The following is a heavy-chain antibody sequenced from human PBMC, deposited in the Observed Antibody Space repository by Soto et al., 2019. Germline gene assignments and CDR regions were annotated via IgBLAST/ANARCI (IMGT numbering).Heavy chain of an antibody. CDR1: GYTFTAYA. Sequence: AASVKVSCKASGYTFTAYAMHWVRQAPGQRLEWMGWINAGNGNTKYSQKFQGRVTITRDTSASTAYMELSSLRSEDTAVYYCAREDHSYCGGDCYTYYGMDVWGQGTTVTVSS. CDR2: INAGNGNT. CDR3: AREDHSYCGGDCYTYYGMDV. J-gene: IGHJ6*02. V-gene: IGHV1-3*01. D-gene: IGHD2-21*02.